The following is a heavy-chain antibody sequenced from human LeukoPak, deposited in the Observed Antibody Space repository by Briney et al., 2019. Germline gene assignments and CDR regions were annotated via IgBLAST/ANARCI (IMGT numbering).Heavy chain of an antibody. V-gene: IGHV1-18*04. Sequence: ASVKVSCRASGYSFTSYGISWVQQAPGQGLEWMAWISTYNGNTHYAQNLQGRVTVTTDTSTGTAYMELRSLRSDDTAVYYCVREGSGRPFDYWGQGTLVTVSS. CDR2: ISTYNGNT. D-gene: IGHD6-19*01. J-gene: IGHJ4*02. CDR1: GYSFTSYG. CDR3: VREGSGRPFDY.